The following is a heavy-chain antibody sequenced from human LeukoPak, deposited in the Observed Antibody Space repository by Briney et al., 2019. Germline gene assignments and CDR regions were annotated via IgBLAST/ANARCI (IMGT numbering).Heavy chain of an antibody. D-gene: IGHD6-13*01. Sequence: GASVKVSCKASGYTFTGSYMHWVRQAPGQGLEWMGRINPNSGGTNYAQKFQGRVTMTRAPSISTAYMELSRLRSDDPAVYSRATGEPQHVVLDNWFGPWGEGTLVTVSS. CDR2: INPNSGGT. J-gene: IGHJ5*02. V-gene: IGHV1-2*06. CDR1: GYTFTGSY. CDR3: ATGEPQHVVLDNWFGP.